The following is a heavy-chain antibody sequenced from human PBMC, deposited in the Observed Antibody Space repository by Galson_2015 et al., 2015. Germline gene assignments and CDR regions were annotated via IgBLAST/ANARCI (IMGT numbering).Heavy chain of an antibody. CDR1: GFTVSNSY. J-gene: IGHJ4*02. CDR2: IYSGGNT. V-gene: IGHV3-53*01. CDR3: AGGGCSSCVLD. D-gene: IGHD2-15*01. Sequence: SLRLSCAASGFTVSNSYMIWVRQAPGKGLEWVSVIYSGGNTYYADSVKGRFTISRDSSKNTLYLQMHSLRAEDTAVYYCAGGGCSSCVLDWGQGTLVTVSS.